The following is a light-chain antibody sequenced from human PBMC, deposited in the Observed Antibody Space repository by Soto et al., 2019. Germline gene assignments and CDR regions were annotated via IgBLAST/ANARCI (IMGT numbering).Light chain of an antibody. Sequence: DIRMTQSPSSVAASIGEPVNITCRASQDINIYLNWYQQKPGEVPRLLIYSASTLLSGFPSRFTGSGSETDFTLTIRSLQPEDFATYYCQHGYVAPYTFGQGTKVDIK. CDR3: QHGYVAPYT. V-gene: IGKV1-39*01. CDR1: QDINIY. J-gene: IGKJ2*01. CDR2: SAS.